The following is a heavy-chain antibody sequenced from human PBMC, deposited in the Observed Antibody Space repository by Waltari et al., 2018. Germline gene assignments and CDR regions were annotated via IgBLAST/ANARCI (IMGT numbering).Heavy chain of an antibody. J-gene: IGHJ4*02. V-gene: IGHV3-7*01. D-gene: IGHD2-8*02. Sequence: EVQLVESGGDWVKPGGALRVGGAACGVSFVRNGMTGVRQAPGKGLEWVANINEDGSEKHYVGSVKGRFTISRDNAKNSLYLQMNSLRAEDTAVYYCAREFLSGPDYWGQGTLVTVSS. CDR3: AREFLSGPDY. CDR2: INEDGSEK. CDR1: GVSFVRNG.